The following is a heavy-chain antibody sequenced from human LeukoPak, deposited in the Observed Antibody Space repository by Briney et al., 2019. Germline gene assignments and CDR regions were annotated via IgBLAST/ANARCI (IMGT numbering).Heavy chain of an antibody. J-gene: IGHJ3*02. CDR1: GYSISSGYY. Sequence: SETLSLTCTVSGYSISSGYYWGWIRQPPGKGLEWIGSIYHSGSTYYNPSLKSRVTISVDTSKNQFSLKLSSVTAADTAVYYCARDKEQESAFDIWGQGTMVTVSS. CDR2: IYHSGST. D-gene: IGHD1-26*01. CDR3: ARDKEQESAFDI. V-gene: IGHV4-38-2*02.